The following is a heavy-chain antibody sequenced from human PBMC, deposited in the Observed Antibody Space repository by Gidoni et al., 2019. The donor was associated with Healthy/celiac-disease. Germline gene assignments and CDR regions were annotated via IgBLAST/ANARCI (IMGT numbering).Heavy chain of an antibody. CDR1: GFTSSSYS. V-gene: IGHV3-21*01. CDR2: ISSSSRYI. J-gene: IGHJ6*02. D-gene: IGHD3-3*01. Sequence: EVQLVESGGGLVKPGGSLRLSCAASGFTSSSYSMHRTRQAPGKGLEWVSPISSSSRYICYADSVKGRFTISRDNAKNSLYLQMNSLRAEDTAVYYCASYRNYDFWSGYDYYYYGMDVWGQGTTVTVSS. CDR3: ASYRNYDFWSGYDYYYYGMDV.